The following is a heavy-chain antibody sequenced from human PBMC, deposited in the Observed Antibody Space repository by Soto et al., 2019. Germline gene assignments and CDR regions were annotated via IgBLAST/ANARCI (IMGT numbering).Heavy chain of an antibody. CDR3: ARGLYYYGSESEDLFDP. V-gene: IGHV1-3*01. J-gene: IGHJ5*02. Sequence: ASVKVSCKASGYTFTSYVMHWVRQAPEQGLEWMGWINAGNGNTKYSQNFEGRVTITRDTSASTAYMELSSLRSEDTAVYYCARGLYYYGSESEDLFDPWGQGTLVTVSS. CDR1: GYTFTSYV. D-gene: IGHD3-10*01. CDR2: INAGNGNT.